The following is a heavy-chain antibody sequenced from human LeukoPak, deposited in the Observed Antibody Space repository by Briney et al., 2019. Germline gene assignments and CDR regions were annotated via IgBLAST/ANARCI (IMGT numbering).Heavy chain of an antibody. CDR3: AREIAARPDD. CDR1: GDSISSGGYY. Sequence: PSQTLSLTCTVSGDSISSGGYYWSWIRQHPGKGLEWIGYIYYSGSTYYNPSLKSRVTISVDTSKNQFSLKLSSVTAADTAVYYCAREIAARPDDWGQGTLVTVSS. V-gene: IGHV4-31*03. CDR2: IYYSGST. D-gene: IGHD6-6*01. J-gene: IGHJ4*02.